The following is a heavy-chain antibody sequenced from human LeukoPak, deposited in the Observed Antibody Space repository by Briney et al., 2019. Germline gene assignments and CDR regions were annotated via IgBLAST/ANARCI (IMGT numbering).Heavy chain of an antibody. Sequence: SQTLSLTCTVSGGSISSGSYYWSWIRQPAGKGLEWIGSTYHSGSTYYNPSLKSRVTISVDTSKNQFSLKLSSVTAADTAVYYCARVYLFDDFWSGYWALDAFDIWGQGTMVTVSS. CDR3: ARVYLFDDFWSGYWALDAFDI. V-gene: IGHV4-61*02. J-gene: IGHJ3*02. CDR2: TYHSGST. D-gene: IGHD3-3*01. CDR1: GGSISSGSYY.